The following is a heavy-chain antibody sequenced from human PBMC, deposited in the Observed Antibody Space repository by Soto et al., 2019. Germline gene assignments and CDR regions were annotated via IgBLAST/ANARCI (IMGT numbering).Heavy chain of an antibody. D-gene: IGHD3-22*01. CDR1: GGSFSTYY. CDR2: IYYSGST. V-gene: IGHV4-59*12. J-gene: IGHJ4*02. Sequence: PSETLSLTCTVSGGSFSTYYWTWIRQPPGKGLEWIGYIYYSGSTNYNPSLKSRLTISVDTSKNQFSLQLSSVTAADTAVYYCARGSLPYYYDSSGYPPPYFDYWGQGTLVTVSS. CDR3: ARGSLPYYYDSSGYPPPYFDY.